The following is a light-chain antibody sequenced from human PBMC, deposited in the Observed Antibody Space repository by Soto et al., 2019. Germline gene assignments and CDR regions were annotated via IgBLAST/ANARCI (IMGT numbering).Light chain of an antibody. CDR2: AAS. CDR1: QTIGSH. CDR3: QQTYTGAN. J-gene: IGKJ5*01. V-gene: IGKV1-39*01. Sequence: DIKMTQAPSSLSASIGDRVTLTCRAGQTIGSHLNWYQQKPGKAPKLLIFAASNLQSGVPSRFSGSGSGTDFTLTINSLQPEDFASYYCQQTYTGANFGQGTRLDIK.